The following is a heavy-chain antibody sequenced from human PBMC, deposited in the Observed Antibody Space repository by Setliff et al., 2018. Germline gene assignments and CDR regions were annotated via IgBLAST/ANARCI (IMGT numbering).Heavy chain of an antibody. CDR2: IYSSGST. Sequence: SETLSLTCTVSGDSISSGDYFWSWIRQPPGKGLEWIAYIYSSGSTYYNPSLKSRVSISVDTSKNQFSLKLSSVTAADTAVYYCACSGSYYKTIDYWGQGTLVTVSS. V-gene: IGHV4-30-4*08. CDR3: ACSGSYYKTIDY. D-gene: IGHD3-10*02. CDR1: GDSISSGDYF. J-gene: IGHJ4*02.